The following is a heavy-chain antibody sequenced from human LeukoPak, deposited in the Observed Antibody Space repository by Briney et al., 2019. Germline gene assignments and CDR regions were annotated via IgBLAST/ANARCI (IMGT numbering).Heavy chain of an antibody. V-gene: IGHV5-51*01. CDR3: ARGIAMAGSDYYGMDV. J-gene: IGHJ6*02. CDR2: IYPGDSDT. Sequence: PGESLKISCKGSGYSFTSYWIGWVRQMPGKGLEWMGIIYPGDSDTRYSPSFQGQVTISADKSISTAYLQWSSLKASDTATYYCARGIAMAGSDYYGMDVWGQGTTVTVSS. CDR1: GYSFTSYW. D-gene: IGHD6-19*01.